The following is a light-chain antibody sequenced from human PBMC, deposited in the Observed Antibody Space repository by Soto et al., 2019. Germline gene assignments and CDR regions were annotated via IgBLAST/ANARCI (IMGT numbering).Light chain of an antibody. CDR3: QQRSNWPIT. CDR1: QSVSSN. J-gene: IGKJ5*01. CDR2: GAS. V-gene: IGKV3-11*01. Sequence: EIVMTQSPATLSVSPGERATLSCRASQSVSSNLAWYQQKPGQAPRLLIYGASTRPTDIPARFSGSGSGTDCTLTISSLEPEDFALYYCQQRSNWPITFGQGTRLEIK.